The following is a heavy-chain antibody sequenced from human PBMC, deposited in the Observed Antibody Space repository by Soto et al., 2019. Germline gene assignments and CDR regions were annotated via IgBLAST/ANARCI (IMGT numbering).Heavy chain of an antibody. CDR1: GGSISSYY. CDR3: ARALRYSSSSLRFDP. D-gene: IGHD6-6*01. Sequence: SETLSLTCTVSGGSISSYYWSWIRQPPGKGLEWIGYIYYSGSTNYNPSLKSRVTISVDTSKNQFSLKLSSVTAADAAVYYCARALRYSSSSLRFDPWGQGTLVTVSS. J-gene: IGHJ5*02. CDR2: IYYSGST. V-gene: IGHV4-59*01.